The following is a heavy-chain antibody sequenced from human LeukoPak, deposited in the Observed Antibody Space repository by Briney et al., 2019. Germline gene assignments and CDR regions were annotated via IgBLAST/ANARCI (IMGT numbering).Heavy chain of an antibody. CDR2: ISGSGGST. CDR3: ARDGGYDILTGYSSTLDY. J-gene: IGHJ4*02. Sequence: GGSLRLSCAASGFTFSSYAMSWVRQAPGKGLEWVSAISGSGGSTYYADSVKGRFTISRDNSKNTLYLQMNSLRDEDTAVYYCARDGGYDILTGYSSTLDYCGQGTLVTVSS. D-gene: IGHD3-9*01. V-gene: IGHV3-23*01. CDR1: GFTFSSYA.